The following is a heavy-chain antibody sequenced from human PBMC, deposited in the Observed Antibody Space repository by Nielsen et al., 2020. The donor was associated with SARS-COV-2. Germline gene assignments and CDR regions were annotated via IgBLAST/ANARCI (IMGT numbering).Heavy chain of an antibody. J-gene: IGHJ4*02. D-gene: IGHD5-24*01. V-gene: IGHV3-7*03. Sequence: GGSLTLSCAVSGFTFSSYWVNWVRQAPGKGLEWVANIKQDGSEKYYGDSVKGRFTISRDNAKNSLYLQMNSLRAEDTALYYCAKIEMATEGFDYWGQGTLVTVSS. CDR1: GFTFSSYW. CDR3: AKIEMATEGFDY. CDR2: IKQDGSEK.